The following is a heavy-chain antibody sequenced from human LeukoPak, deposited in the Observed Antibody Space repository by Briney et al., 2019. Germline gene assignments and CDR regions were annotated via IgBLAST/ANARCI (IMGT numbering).Heavy chain of an antibody. Sequence: GSLRLSCAASGFTVSSNYMSWVRQAPGKGLEWVSVIYSGGSTYYADSVKGRFTISRDNSKNTLYLQMNSLRAEDTAVYYCAGDLNLHKTWEPAFFDYWGQGTLVTVSS. CDR1: GFTVSSNY. V-gene: IGHV3-53*01. J-gene: IGHJ4*02. CDR2: IYSGGST. D-gene: IGHD1-26*01. CDR3: AGDLNLHKTWEPAFFDY.